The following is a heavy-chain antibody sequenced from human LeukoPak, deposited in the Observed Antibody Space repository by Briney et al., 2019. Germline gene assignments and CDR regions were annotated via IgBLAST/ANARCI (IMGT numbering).Heavy chain of an antibody. D-gene: IGHD4-23*01. V-gene: IGHV6-1*01. CDR2: TYYRSKWYN. J-gene: IGHJ3*02. CDR1: GDSVSSNSAA. CDR3: AREGSTTVVRKDLSDAFDI. Sequence: SQTLSLTCAISGDSVSSNSAAWNWIRQSPSRGLEWLGRTYYRSKWYNDYAVSVKSRITINPDTSKNQSSLQLNSVTPEDTAVYYCAREGSTTVVRKDLSDAFDIWGQGTMVTVSS.